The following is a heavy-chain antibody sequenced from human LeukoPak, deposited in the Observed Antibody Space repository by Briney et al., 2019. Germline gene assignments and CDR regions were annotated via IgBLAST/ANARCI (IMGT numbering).Heavy chain of an antibody. D-gene: IGHD3-9*01. CDR2: IYHSGST. CDR3: ARDGGDILTGDYFDY. J-gene: IGHJ4*02. V-gene: IGHV4-30-2*01. Sequence: SETLSLTCAVSGGSISSGGYSWSWIRQPPGKGLEWIGYIYHSGSTYYNPSLKSRVTISVDRSKNQFSLKLSPVTAADTAVYYCARDGGDILTGDYFDYWGQGTLVTVSS. CDR1: GGSISSGGYS.